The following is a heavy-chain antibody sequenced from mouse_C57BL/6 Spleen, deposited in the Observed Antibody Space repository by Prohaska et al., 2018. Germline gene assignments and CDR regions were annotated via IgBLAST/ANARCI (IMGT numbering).Heavy chain of an antibody. D-gene: IGHD3-1*01. CDR1: GYTFTDYE. CDR2: IDPETGGT. V-gene: IGHV1-15*01. CDR3: TRKAPYYYAMDY. Sequence: GAELVRPGASVTLSCKASGYTFTDYEMHWVKQTPVHGLEWIGAIDPETGGTAYNQKFKGKAILTADKSSSTAYMELRSLTSDDSAVYYCTRKAPYYYAMDYWGQGTSVTVSS. J-gene: IGHJ4*01.